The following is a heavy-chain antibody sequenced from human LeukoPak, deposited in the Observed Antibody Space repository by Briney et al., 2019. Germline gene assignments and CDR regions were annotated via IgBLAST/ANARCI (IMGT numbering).Heavy chain of an antibody. Sequence: SETLSLTCTVSGGSISSSSYYWGWIRQPPGKGLEGIVSIYYSGSTYYNPSLKSRVTISVDTSKNQFSLKLSSVTAADTAVYYCARGSPTYYDFWSGYSGGDAFDIWGQGTMVTVSS. V-gene: IGHV4-39*07. J-gene: IGHJ3*02. D-gene: IGHD3-3*01. CDR1: GGSISSSSYY. CDR2: IYYSGST. CDR3: ARGSPTYYDFWSGYSGGDAFDI.